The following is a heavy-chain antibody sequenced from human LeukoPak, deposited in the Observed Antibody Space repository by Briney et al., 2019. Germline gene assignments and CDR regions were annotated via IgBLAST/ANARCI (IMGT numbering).Heavy chain of an antibody. Sequence: PGGSLRLSCAASGFTFSSYSMNWVRQAPGKGLEWVSSISSSSSYIYYADPVKGRFTISRDNAKNSLYLQMNSLRAEDTAVYYCARGGYYDSSGYLRLWYFDLWGRGTLVTVSS. V-gene: IGHV3-21*01. D-gene: IGHD3-22*01. CDR1: GFTFSSYS. CDR3: ARGGYYDSSGYLRLWYFDL. J-gene: IGHJ2*01. CDR2: ISSSSSYI.